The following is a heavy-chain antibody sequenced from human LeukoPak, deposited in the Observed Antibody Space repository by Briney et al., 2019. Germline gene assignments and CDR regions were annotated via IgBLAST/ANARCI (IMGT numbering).Heavy chain of an antibody. CDR3: ARDYGGSSPFDS. CDR1: GFTVSSNY. CDR2: IYSGGST. Sequence: GGSLRLSCAASGFTVSSNYMSWVRQAPGKGLEWVSVIYSGGSTYYADSVKGRFTISRDNSKNTLYLQMNSLRADDTAVYYCARDYGGSSPFDSWGQGTLVTVSS. V-gene: IGHV3-66*01. J-gene: IGHJ4*02. D-gene: IGHD4-23*01.